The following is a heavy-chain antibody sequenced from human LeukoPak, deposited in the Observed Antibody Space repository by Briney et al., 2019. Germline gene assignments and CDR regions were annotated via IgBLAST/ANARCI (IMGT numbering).Heavy chain of an antibody. CDR3: ARVVDHDYGDYSLDY. Sequence: GGSLRLSCAASGFTVSSNDMSWVRQAPGKGLECISVIYSGGSTDYADSVKGGLTISRDNYKNTLYLQINSLRAEDTAVYYCARVVDHDYGDYSLDYWGQGTLVTVSS. D-gene: IGHD4-17*01. CDR1: GFTVSSND. CDR2: IYSGGST. V-gene: IGHV3-53*01. J-gene: IGHJ4*02.